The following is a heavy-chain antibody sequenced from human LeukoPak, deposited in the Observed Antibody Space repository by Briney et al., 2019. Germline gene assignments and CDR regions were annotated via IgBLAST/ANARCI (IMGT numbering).Heavy chain of an antibody. J-gene: IGHJ4*02. CDR3: TSSSYYGGYPGY. Sequence: PGGSLRLSCAASGFTFSGSALHWVRQASGKGLEWVGGIRSKANSYATAYAASVKGRFTISRDDSKNTAYLQMNSLKTGDTAIYYCTSSSYYGGYPGYWGQGTLVTVSS. D-gene: IGHD5-12*01. V-gene: IGHV3-73*01. CDR1: GFTFSGSA. CDR2: IRSKANSYAT.